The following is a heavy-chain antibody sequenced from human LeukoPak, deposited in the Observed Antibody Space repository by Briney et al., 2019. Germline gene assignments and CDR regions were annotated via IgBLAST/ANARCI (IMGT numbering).Heavy chain of an antibody. D-gene: IGHD4-11*01. CDR2: IYYTGNT. V-gene: IGHV4-4*02. Sequence: GSLRLSCAASGFSFSNYVMQWVRQPPGKGLEWIGEIYYTGNTNYNPSLKSRVTISVDKSNNQFSLNLSSVTAADTAVYYCAKSNAWDWFDPWGQGTLVTVSS. CDR3: AKSNAWDWFDP. J-gene: IGHJ5*02. CDR1: GFSFSNYV.